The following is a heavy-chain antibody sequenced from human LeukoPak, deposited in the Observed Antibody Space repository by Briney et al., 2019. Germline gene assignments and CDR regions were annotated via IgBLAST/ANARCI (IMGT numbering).Heavy chain of an antibody. CDR1: GYTFTSYD. CDR2: VNPNSGNT. Sequence: ASVKVSCKASGYTFTSYDINWVRQATGQGLEWMGWVNPNSGNTGYAQKFQGRVTITRNTSISTAYMELSSLRSEDTAVYYCAREAAARDYYYYMDVWGKGTTVTVSS. J-gene: IGHJ6*03. CDR3: AREAAARDYYYYMDV. V-gene: IGHV1-8*03. D-gene: IGHD6-13*01.